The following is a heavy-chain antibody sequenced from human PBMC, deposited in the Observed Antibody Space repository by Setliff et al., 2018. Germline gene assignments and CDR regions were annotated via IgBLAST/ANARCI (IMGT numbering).Heavy chain of an antibody. D-gene: IGHD5-18*01. V-gene: IGHV1-18*01. J-gene: IGHJ4*02. Sequence: GASVKVSCKAPGFTFKTYSFSWIRQAPGQGLEWVGWISGYNGNTIYAQNFQGRVTMTTDASTNTAYMELRSLGSDDTAVYYCATFRGYTYGYDYWGQGTLVTVSS. CDR3: ATFRGYTYGYDY. CDR1: GFTFKTYS. CDR2: ISGYNGNT.